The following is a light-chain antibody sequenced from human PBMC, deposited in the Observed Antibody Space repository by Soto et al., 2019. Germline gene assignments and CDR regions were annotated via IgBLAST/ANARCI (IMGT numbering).Light chain of an antibody. CDR2: YDS. Sequence: SYELPQPPSMSVAPEKTATITCGGNNIGNKRVHWYRQKPGQAPVLVISYDSDRPSGIPERFSGSNSGNTATLTISRVEDGDEADYYCQVWDIMTDNYVFGPGTKLTVL. CDR3: QVWDIMTDNYV. V-gene: IGLV3-21*04. J-gene: IGLJ1*01. CDR1: NIGNKR.